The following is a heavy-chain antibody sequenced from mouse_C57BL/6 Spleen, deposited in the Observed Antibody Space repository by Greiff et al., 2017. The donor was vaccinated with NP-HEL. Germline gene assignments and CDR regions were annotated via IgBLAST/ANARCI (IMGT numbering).Heavy chain of an antibody. Sequence: QVQLQQPGTELVKPGASVKLSCKASGYTFTSYWMHWVKQRPGQGLEWIGNINPSNGGTNYNEKFKSKAALTVDKSSSTAYMQLSSLTSEDSAVYYCARGSYYGSSTAWFAYWGQGTLVTVSA. D-gene: IGHD1-1*01. CDR2: INPSNGGT. V-gene: IGHV1-53*01. CDR3: ARGSYYGSSTAWFAY. J-gene: IGHJ3*01. CDR1: GYTFTSYW.